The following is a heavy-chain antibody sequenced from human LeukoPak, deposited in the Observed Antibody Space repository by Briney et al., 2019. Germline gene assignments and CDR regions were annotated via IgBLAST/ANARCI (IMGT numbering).Heavy chain of an antibody. CDR3: ARGTSPRYDYVWGSYRYTYLDY. J-gene: IGHJ4*02. CDR1: GGSISSGDYY. Sequence: SETLSLTCTVSGGSISSGDYYWSWIRQPPGKGLGWIGYIYYSGSTYYNPSLKSRVTISVDTSKNQFSLKLSSVTAADTAVYYCARGTSPRYDYVWGSYRYTYLDYWGQGTLVTVSS. D-gene: IGHD3-16*02. V-gene: IGHV4-30-4*01. CDR2: IYYSGST.